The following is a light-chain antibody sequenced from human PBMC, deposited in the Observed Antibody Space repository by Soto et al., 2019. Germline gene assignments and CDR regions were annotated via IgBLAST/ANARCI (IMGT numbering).Light chain of an antibody. Sequence: EIVMTQSPATLSVSPGERATLSCRASQSVSSNLAWDQQKPGQAPRRLLYGASTRATGSPARFRGSGSGTEFTLTISSLQSEDFAVYYCQQYNNCPPETFGQGTKVEIK. CDR1: QSVSSN. CDR2: GAS. CDR3: QQYNNCPPET. J-gene: IGKJ1*01. V-gene: IGKV3-15*01.